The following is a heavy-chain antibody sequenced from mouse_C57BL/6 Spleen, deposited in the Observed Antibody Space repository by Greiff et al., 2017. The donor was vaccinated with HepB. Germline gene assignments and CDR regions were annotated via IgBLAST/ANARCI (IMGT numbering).Heavy chain of an antibody. CDR3: ARLGDYSWFAY. Sequence: EVKLMESGGGLVKPGGSLKLSCAASGFTFSDYGMHWVRQAPEKGLEWVAYISSGSSTIYYADTMKGRFTISRDNAKNTLFLQMTGLRSEDSAMYYCARLGDYSWFAYWGQGTLVTVSA. CDR2: ISSGSSTI. D-gene: IGHD2-4*01. J-gene: IGHJ3*01. V-gene: IGHV5-17*01. CDR1: GFTFSDYG.